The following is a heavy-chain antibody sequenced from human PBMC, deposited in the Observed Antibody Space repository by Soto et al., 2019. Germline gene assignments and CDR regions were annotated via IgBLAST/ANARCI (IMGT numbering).Heavy chain of an antibody. Sequence: QVHLVQSGAEVKKPGASVKVSCKGSGYGFTTYGITWVRQAPGQGLEWMAWISAHNGNPNYAQKLQGRVTVTRDTSTSTAYMELRSLRSDDTAVYYCARGRYGDYWGQGALVTVSS. CDR2: ISAHNGNP. CDR3: ARGRYGDY. CDR1: GYGFTTYG. D-gene: IGHD1-1*01. V-gene: IGHV1-18*01. J-gene: IGHJ4*02.